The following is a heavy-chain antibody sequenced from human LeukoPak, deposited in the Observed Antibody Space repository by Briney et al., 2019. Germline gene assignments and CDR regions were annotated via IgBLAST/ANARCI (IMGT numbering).Heavy chain of an antibody. CDR3: ARGGELRYCSGGSCYWFDP. CDR1: GYTFTSYG. Sequence: GASVNVSCKASGYTFTSYGISWVRQAPGQGLEWMGWISAYNGNTNYAQKLQGRVTMTTDTSTSTAYMELRSLRSDDTAVYYCARGGELRYCSGGSCYWFDPWGQGTLVTVSS. D-gene: IGHD2-15*01. CDR2: ISAYNGNT. J-gene: IGHJ5*02. V-gene: IGHV1-18*01.